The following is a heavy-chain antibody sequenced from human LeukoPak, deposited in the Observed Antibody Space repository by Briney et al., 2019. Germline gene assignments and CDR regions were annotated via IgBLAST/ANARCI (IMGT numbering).Heavy chain of an antibody. CDR2: ISAYNGNT. CDR1: GYTFTSYG. Sequence: ASVKVSCKASGYTFTSYGISWVRQAPGQGLEWMGWISAYNGNTNYAQELQGRVTMTTDTSTSTAYMELRSLRSDDTAVYYCARVSPDFGELSPWGQGTLVTVSS. CDR3: ARVSPDFGELSP. D-gene: IGHD3-10*01. V-gene: IGHV1-18*01. J-gene: IGHJ5*02.